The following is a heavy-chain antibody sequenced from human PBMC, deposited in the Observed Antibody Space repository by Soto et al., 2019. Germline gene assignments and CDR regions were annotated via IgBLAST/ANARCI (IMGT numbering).Heavy chain of an antibody. CDR1: GFTFSSYA. Sequence: EVQLLESGGGLVQPGWSLRLSCAASGFTFSSYAMSWVRQAPGKGLEWVSAISGSGGSTYYADSVKGRFTISRDNSKNTLYLQMNSLRAEDTAVYYCAKSREDYDILTGYYNGWGQGTLVTVSS. J-gene: IGHJ4*02. V-gene: IGHV3-23*01. CDR2: ISGSGGST. D-gene: IGHD3-9*01. CDR3: AKSREDYDILTGYYNG.